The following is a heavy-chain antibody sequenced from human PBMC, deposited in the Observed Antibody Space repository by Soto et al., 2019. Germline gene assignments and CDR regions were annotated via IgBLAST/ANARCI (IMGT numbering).Heavy chain of an antibody. CDR3: ARHGSSGWYVGGEYYFDY. V-gene: IGHV4-39*01. CDR2: IYYSGST. D-gene: IGHD6-19*01. CDR1: GGSISSSSYY. Sequence: PSETLSLTCTVSGGSISSSSYYWGWIRQPPGKGLEWIGSIYYSGSTYYNPSLKSRVTISVDTSKNQFSLKLSSVTAADTAVYYCARHGSSGWYVGGEYYFDYWGQGTLVTVSS. J-gene: IGHJ4*02.